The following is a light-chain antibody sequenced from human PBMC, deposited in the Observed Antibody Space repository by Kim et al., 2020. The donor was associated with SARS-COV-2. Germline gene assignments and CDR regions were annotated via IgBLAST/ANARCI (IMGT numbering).Light chain of an antibody. CDR3: QSYDNSLSDVV. CDR2: DTT. V-gene: IGLV1-40*01. J-gene: IGLJ2*01. Sequence: QRVSISCTGSSANIGALYDVQWYQQLPGAAPKLLSYDTTKRPSGVPARFSASRSGTSASLAITGLQAEDEADYHCQSYDNSLSDVVFGGGTKVTVL. CDR1: SANIGALYD.